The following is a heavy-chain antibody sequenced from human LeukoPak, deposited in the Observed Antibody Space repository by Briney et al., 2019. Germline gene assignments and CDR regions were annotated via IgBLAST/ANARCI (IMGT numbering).Heavy chain of an antibody. Sequence: SETLSLTCTVSGGSISSGSYYWSWIRQPAGKGLEWIGRIYTSGSTNYNPSLKSRVTISVDTSKNQFSLKLSSVTAADTAVYYCARTFDYCGQGTLVTVSS. CDR2: IYTSGST. J-gene: IGHJ4*02. CDR3: ARTFDY. V-gene: IGHV4-61*02. CDR1: GGSISSGSYY.